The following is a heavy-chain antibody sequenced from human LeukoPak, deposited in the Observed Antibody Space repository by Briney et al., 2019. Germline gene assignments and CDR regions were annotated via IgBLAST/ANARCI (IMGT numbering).Heavy chain of an antibody. V-gene: IGHV4-4*07. D-gene: IGHD5-18*01. Sequence: SETLSLTCTVSGGSISSYYWSWIRQPAGKGLEWIGRIYTSGSANYNPSLKSRVTISVDTSKNQFSLKLSSVTAADTAVYYCARDGYSYGYDYWGQGTLVTVSS. J-gene: IGHJ4*02. CDR2: IYTSGSA. CDR3: ARDGYSYGYDY. CDR1: GGSISSYY.